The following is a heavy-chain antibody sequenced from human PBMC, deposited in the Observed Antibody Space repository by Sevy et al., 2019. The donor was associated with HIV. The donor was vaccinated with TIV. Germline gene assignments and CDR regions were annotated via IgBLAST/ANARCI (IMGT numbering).Heavy chain of an antibody. CDR1: GFTFTEFV. J-gene: IGHJ4*02. Sequence: GGSLRLSCAASGFTFTEFVMSWVRQGPGKGLEWVSTINSGGGSTYYADSVKGRFTISRDNSQNTLDLQMNSLRAEDTAVYYCAKDVVGGYYDSSGYSDHWGQGTLVTVSS. CDR3: AKDVVGGYYDSSGYSDH. CDR2: INSGGGST. V-gene: IGHV3-23*01. D-gene: IGHD3-22*01.